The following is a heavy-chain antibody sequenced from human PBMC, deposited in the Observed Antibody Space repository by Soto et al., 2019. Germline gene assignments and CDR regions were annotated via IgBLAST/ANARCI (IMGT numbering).Heavy chain of an antibody. J-gene: IGHJ4*02. CDR3: ARGAVASFDY. Sequence: QVQLVQSGTEVKKPGASVKVSCETSGYTFTRYGIGWVRQAPGQGLEWMGWSNAYNGDTNYAQKLQGRVFMTTDTTTKTAYMELRSLRSGDTAIYFCARGAVASFDYWGQGTQVTVSS. D-gene: IGHD6-19*01. CDR2: SNAYNGDT. CDR1: GYTFTRYG. V-gene: IGHV1-18*01.